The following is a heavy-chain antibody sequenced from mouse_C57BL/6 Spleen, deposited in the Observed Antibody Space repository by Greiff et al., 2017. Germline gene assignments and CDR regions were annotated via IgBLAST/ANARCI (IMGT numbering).Heavy chain of an antibody. CDR1: GYTFSSSW. CDR2: IHPGSGST. Sequence: VQLKESGAELVKPGASVKFSCKASGYTFSSSWMHWVKQRPGKGLEWIGRIHPGSGSTNYNEKFKGKATLTEDKSSSTAYMQLSSLTSEDSAVYYCARNDGTGYFDVWGTGTTVTVSS. J-gene: IGHJ1*03. CDR3: ARNDGTGYFDV. D-gene: IGHD1-2*01. V-gene: IGHV1-64*01.